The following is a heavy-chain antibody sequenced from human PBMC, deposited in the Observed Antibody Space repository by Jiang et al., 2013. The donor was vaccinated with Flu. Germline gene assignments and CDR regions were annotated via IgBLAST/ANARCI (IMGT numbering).Heavy chain of an antibody. Sequence: RYSPSFQGQVTISADKSINTAYLQWSSLKASDTAMYYCARLASRNSFFDYWGQGTLVTVSS. CDR3: ARLASRNSFFDY. V-gene: IGHV5-51*01. J-gene: IGHJ4*02. D-gene: IGHD4-23*01.